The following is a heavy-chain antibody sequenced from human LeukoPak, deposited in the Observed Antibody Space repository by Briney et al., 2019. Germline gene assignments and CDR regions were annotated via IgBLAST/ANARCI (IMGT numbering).Heavy chain of an antibody. V-gene: IGHV1-2*06. CDR1: GYTFTGYY. J-gene: IGHJ4*02. D-gene: IGHD4-17*01. Sequence: GASVKVSCKASGYTFTGYYMHWVRQAPGQGLEWMGRFNPHSGGTSYAQKFQGRVTTTRDTSISTAYMELSSLTSDDTAVYYCARELSTTVTSPIDYWGQGTLVTVSS. CDR3: ARELSTTVTSPIDY. CDR2: FNPHSGGT.